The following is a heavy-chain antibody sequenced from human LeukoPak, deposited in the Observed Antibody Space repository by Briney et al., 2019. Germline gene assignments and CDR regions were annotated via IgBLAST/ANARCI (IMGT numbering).Heavy chain of an antibody. CDR1: GGSTTTYY. J-gene: IGHJ3*02. CDR3: ARDLSAGRPAFDI. D-gene: IGHD1-26*01. V-gene: IGHV4-59*12. CDR2: IHYTGST. Sequence: SETLSLTCTVSGGSTTTYYWSWIRQPPGKGLEWIGYIHYTGSTTYNPSLESRVTISVDTSKNHFSLKLTSVTAADTAVYYCARDLSAGRPAFDIWGQGTRVTVSS.